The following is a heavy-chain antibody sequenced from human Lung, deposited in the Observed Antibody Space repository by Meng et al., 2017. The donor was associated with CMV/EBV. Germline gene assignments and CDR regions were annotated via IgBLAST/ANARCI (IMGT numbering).Heavy chain of an antibody. CDR1: CDSITNHNW. Sequence: VPLGGFGRALVEASVPLALTCAGSCDSITNHNWWAWVRQPPGKGLEWIGENPHRGSSAYNPSLKSRVSMSIDKSKNQFSLKLTSVTAADTAVYHCLRGSGGSVWGQGTLVTVSS. D-gene: IGHD3-10*01. J-gene: IGHJ1*01. CDR3: LRGSGGSV. V-gene: IGHV4-4*02. CDR2: NPHRGSS.